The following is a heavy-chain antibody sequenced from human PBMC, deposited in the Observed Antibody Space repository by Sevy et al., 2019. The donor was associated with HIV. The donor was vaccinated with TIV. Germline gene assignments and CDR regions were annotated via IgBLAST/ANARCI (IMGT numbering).Heavy chain of an antibody. Sequence: ASVKVSCKVSGSTFSKLSIHWVRQAPGKGVGWMGGFYPQDAETIYAKRFQGRPTMTEDTFSDTAYMELSSLTSEDTAVYYCAIVGLRYCSGASCYQGDWFDPWGQGTLVTVSS. CDR1: GSTFSKLS. CDR2: FYPQDAET. V-gene: IGHV1-24*01. J-gene: IGHJ5*02. D-gene: IGHD2-15*01. CDR3: AIVGLRYCSGASCYQGDWFDP.